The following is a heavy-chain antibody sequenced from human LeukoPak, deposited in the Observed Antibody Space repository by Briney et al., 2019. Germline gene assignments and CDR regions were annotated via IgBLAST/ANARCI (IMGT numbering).Heavy chain of an antibody. V-gene: IGHV3-33*08. J-gene: IGHJ3*02. CDR3: ARDQYYYDSSGYQNAFDI. D-gene: IGHD3-22*01. CDR1: GFTFSNAY. CDR2: IWYDGSNK. Sequence: GGSLRLSCAASGFTFSNAYMNWVRQAPGKGLEWVAVIWYDGSNKYYADSVKGRFTISRDNSKNTLYLQMNSLRAEDTAVYYCARDQYYYDSSGYQNAFDIWGQGTMVTVSS.